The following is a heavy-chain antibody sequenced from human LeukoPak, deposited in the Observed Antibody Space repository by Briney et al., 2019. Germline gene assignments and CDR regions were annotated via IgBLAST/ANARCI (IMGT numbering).Heavy chain of an antibody. CDR2: ISATTIYR. J-gene: IGHJ4*02. Sequence: PGGSLRLSCAASGFTFSNYDMTWVRQAPGKGLEWVSSISATTIYRFSAGSVRGRFTISRDNVENSLYLQMNDLRREDTAVYYCARIGLGRDAYNSFDYWDQGTLVIVSS. V-gene: IGHV3-21*01. CDR3: ARIGLGRDAYNSFDY. CDR1: GFTFSNYD. D-gene: IGHD5-24*01.